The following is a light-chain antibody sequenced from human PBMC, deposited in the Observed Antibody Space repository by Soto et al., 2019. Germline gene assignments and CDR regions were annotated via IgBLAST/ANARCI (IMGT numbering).Light chain of an antibody. CDR3: RLNSSSSTVV. CDR1: SSDVGGYNY. J-gene: IGLJ2*01. Sequence: QSVLTQPASVSGSPGQSITISCTGTSSDVGGYNYVSWYQQHPGKAPKLMIYDVSNRPSGVSNRFSGSKSGNTASLTISGLPAEDGAEYYWRLNSSSSTVVFGGGTKLTVL. CDR2: DVS. V-gene: IGLV2-14*01.